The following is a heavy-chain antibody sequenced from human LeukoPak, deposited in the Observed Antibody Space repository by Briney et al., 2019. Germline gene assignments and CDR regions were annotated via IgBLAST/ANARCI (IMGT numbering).Heavy chain of an antibody. CDR2: IKQDGSEK. D-gene: IGHD2-21*02. CDR1: GFTFSSYW. Sequence: PGGSLRLSCAASGFTFSSYWMSWVRQAPGKGLEWVVNIKQDGSEKYYVDSVKGRFTISRDNAKNSLYLQMNSLRAEDTAVYYCAREGLVVTAIKEPYWYFDLWGRGTLVTVSS. V-gene: IGHV3-7*01. CDR3: AREGLVVTAIKEPYWYFDL. J-gene: IGHJ2*01.